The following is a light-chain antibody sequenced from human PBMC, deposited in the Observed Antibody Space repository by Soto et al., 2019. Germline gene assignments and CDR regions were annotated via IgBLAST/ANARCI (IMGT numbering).Light chain of an antibody. CDR3: QQSYSTRT. J-gene: IGKJ1*01. Sequence: DIQMTQSPSSLSASVGDRVTITCRASQSVSKYLNWYQQKPGKAPKLLIYAASSFQSGVPSRFSGSGSGTDFTLTISSLQPEDFATDYCQQSYSTRTVGQGTKGELK. CDR1: QSVSKY. CDR2: AAS. V-gene: IGKV1-39*01.